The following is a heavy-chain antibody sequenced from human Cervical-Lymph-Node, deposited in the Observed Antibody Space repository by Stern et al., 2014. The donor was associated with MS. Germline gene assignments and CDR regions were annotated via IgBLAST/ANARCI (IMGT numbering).Heavy chain of an antibody. CDR3: ARRRSAITGAPPPNYFDP. V-gene: IGHV2-5*02. Sequence: QITLKESGPTLVKPTQTLTLTCTFSGFSLTTPGVGVGWIRQPPGKALAWLALIYWDDDTRYSPSLKSRLTITKDTSKNQVVLTLTNIDPVDTATYYCARRRSAITGAPPPNYFDPWGQGTLVAVSS. CDR2: IYWDDDT. D-gene: IGHD1-20*01. CDR1: GFSLTTPGVG. J-gene: IGHJ5*02.